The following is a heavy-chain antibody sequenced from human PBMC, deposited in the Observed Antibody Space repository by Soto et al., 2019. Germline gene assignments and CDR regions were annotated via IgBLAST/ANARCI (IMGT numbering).Heavy chain of an antibody. CDR1: GGSISSSDYY. CDR2: TFHSGTT. V-gene: IGHV4-39*01. J-gene: IGHJ6*02. Sequence: SETLSLTCTVSGGSISSSDYYWAWVRQPPGKGLEWIGSTFHSGTTYYNPSLKSRVTISVDTSKNQFSLMLSAVTAADTAVYYCARGAGSPTYYYGVDVWGQGTTVTVSS. CDR3: ARGAGSPTYYYGVDV. D-gene: IGHD2-15*01.